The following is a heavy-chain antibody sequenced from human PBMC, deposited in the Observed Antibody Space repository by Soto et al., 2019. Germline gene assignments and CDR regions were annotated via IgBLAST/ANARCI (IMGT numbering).Heavy chain of an antibody. V-gene: IGHV1-18*01. J-gene: IGHJ6*03. CDR2: ISAYNGNT. D-gene: IGHD6-6*01. CDR1: GYTFTNYG. Sequence: GASVKVSCKASGYTFTNYGITWVRQAPGQGLEWMGWISAYNGNTHYTQRLQGRVTMTTDTSTSTAYMELRGLRSDDTAEYYCARVGQPVAYFSYYMDVGEKGTRVTV. CDR3: ARVGQPVAYFSYYMDV.